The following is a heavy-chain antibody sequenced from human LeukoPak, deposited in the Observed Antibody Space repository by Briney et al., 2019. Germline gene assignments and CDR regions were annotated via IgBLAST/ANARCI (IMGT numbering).Heavy chain of an antibody. CDR2: ISSGGGT. Sequence: PGGSLRLSCAASGFTVSSNHMSWVRQAPGKGLEWVSLISSGGGTHYADSVKGRFTISRDSSKNMLYLQMNSLRAEDTAVYYCARDLGDYWGQGALVTVST. V-gene: IGHV3-53*01. CDR3: ARDLGDY. J-gene: IGHJ4*02. CDR1: GFTVSSNH. D-gene: IGHD3-10*01.